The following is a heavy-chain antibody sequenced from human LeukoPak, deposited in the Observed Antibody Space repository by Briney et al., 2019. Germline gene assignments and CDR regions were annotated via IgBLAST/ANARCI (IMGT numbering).Heavy chain of an antibody. D-gene: IGHD3-3*01. CDR1: GFTFSSYA. V-gene: IGHV3-23*01. CDR2: ISGSGGST. Sequence: GGSLRLSCAASGFTFSSYAMSWVRQAPGKGLEWVSAISGSGGSTYYADSVKGRFTISRDNSKNTLYLQMNSLRAEDTAVYYCAKDIRPYYDFWSGYDYWGQGTPVTVSS. CDR3: AKDIRPYYDFWSGYDY. J-gene: IGHJ4*02.